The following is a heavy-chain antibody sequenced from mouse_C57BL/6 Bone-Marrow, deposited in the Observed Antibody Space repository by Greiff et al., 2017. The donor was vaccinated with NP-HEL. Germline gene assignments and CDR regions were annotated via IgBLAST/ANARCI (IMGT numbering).Heavy chain of an antibody. Sequence: EVQRVESGPGLVKPSQSLSLTCSVTGYSITSGYYWNWIRQFPGNKLEWMGYISYDGSNNYNPSLKNRISITRDTSKNQFFLKLNSVTTEDTATYYCARFDGYYPYYAMDYWGQGTSVTVSS. V-gene: IGHV3-6*01. CDR1: GYSITSGYY. J-gene: IGHJ4*01. D-gene: IGHD2-3*01. CDR3: ARFDGYYPYYAMDY. CDR2: ISYDGSN.